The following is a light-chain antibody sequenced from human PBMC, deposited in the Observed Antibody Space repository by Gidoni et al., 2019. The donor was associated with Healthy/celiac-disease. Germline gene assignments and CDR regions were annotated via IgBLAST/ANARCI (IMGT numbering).Light chain of an antibody. CDR1: ILRSYY. Sequence: SSELTQDPAVSVALGQTVRITCQGDILRSYYASWYQQKPGQAPVLVIYGKNNRPSGIPDRFSGSSSGNTASLTITGAQAEDEADYYCNSRDSSGNPVFGTGTKVTVL. CDR2: GKN. CDR3: NSRDSSGNPV. V-gene: IGLV3-19*01. J-gene: IGLJ1*01.